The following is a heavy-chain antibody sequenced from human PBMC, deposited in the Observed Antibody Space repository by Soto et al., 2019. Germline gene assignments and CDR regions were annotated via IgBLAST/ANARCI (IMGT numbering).Heavy chain of an antibody. CDR2: IWYDGSNK. D-gene: IGHD6-13*01. V-gene: IGHV3-33*01. J-gene: IGHJ6*02. CDR1: GFTFSSYG. CDR3: ARDHPATPYSSSWPLRGYGMDV. Sequence: QVQLVESGGGVVQPGRSLRLSCAASGFTFSSYGMHWVRQAPGKGLEWVAVIWYDGSNKYYADSVKGRFTISRDNSKNTLYLQMNSLRAEDTAVYYCARDHPATPYSSSWPLRGYGMDVWGQGTTVTVSS.